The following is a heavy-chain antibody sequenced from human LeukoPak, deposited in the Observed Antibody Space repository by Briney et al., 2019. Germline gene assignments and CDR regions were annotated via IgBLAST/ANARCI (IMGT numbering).Heavy chain of an antibody. Sequence: ASVKVSCKASGYTFTTYGISWVRQAPGQGLEWMGGVSVNNGNTNYAQKVQGRVTITTDTSTNTAYMELRSLRSDDTAVYYCARDFYHGGTNWSDFFDVWGQGTMVTVSS. CDR1: GYTFTTYG. D-gene: IGHD2-15*01. J-gene: IGHJ3*01. CDR2: VSVNNGNT. CDR3: ARDFYHGGTNWSDFFDV. V-gene: IGHV1-18*01.